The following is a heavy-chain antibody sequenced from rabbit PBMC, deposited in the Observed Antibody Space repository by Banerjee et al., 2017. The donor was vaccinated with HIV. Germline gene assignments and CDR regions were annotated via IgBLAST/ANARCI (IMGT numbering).Heavy chain of an antibody. D-gene: IGHD6-1*01. Sequence: EESGGGLVQPEGSLTVTCTASGLDFSSSYWISWVRQAPGKGLEWIACVYTRSSGSTYYASWAKGRFTISKTSSTTVTLQMTSLTAADTATYFCARGVYLDYGYGNYFNLWGPGTLVTVS. V-gene: IGHV1S45*01. CDR3: ARGVYLDYGYGNYFNL. J-gene: IGHJ4*01. CDR1: GLDFSSSYW. CDR2: VYTRSSGST.